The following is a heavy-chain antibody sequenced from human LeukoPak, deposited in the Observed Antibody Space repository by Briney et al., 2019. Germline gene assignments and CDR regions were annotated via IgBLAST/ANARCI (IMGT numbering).Heavy chain of an antibody. V-gene: IGHV3-30-3*01. J-gene: IGHJ6*02. Sequence: PGRSLRLSCAASGFTFSSYAMHWVRQAPGKGLEWVAVISYDGSNKYYADSVKGRFTISRDNSKNTLYLQMNSLRAEDTAVYYCARDHVAAAGTGYYGMDVWGQGTTVTVSS. CDR1: GFTFSSYA. CDR3: ARDHVAAAGTGYYGMDV. D-gene: IGHD6-13*01. CDR2: ISYDGSNK.